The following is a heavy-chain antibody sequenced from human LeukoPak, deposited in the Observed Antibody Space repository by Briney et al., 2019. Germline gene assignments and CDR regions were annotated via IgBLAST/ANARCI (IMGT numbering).Heavy chain of an antibody. CDR1: GFTFSSYA. Sequence: GGSLRLSCAASGFTFSSYAMSWVRQAPGKGLEWVSAISGSGGSTYYADSVKGRFTISRDDSKNTLYLQMNSLRAEDTAVYYRAKDRSDNKTWYAGSHWGQGTLVTVSS. V-gene: IGHV3-23*01. CDR3: AKDRSDNKTWYAGSH. CDR2: ISGSGGST. J-gene: IGHJ4*02. D-gene: IGHD2-8*01.